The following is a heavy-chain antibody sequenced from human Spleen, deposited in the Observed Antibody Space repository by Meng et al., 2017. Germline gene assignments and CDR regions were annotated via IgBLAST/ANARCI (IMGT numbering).Heavy chain of an antibody. D-gene: IGHD1-26*01. Sequence: GESLKISCKGPGNSFTSYWIGWVRQMPGKGLEWMGIIYPDDSDTRYSPSFQGQVTMSADKSINTAYLQWSSLKASDTAMYYCARRTKSGNYRYFDSWGQGTLVTVSS. V-gene: IGHV5-51*01. CDR2: IYPDDSDT. CDR1: GNSFTSYW. J-gene: IGHJ4*02. CDR3: ARRTKSGNYRYFDS.